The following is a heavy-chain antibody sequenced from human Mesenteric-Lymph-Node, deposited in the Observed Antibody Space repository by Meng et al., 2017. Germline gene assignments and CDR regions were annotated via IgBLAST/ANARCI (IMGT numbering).Heavy chain of an antibody. CDR3: ARVSDGAYFDY. Sequence: GESLKISCAASGFTFSSYSMNWVRQAPGKGLEWVSSISSSSSYIYYADSVKGRFTISRDNAKNSLYLQMNSLRAEDTAVYYCARVSDGAYFDYWGQGTLVTVSS. V-gene: IGHV3-21*01. D-gene: IGHD3-10*01. CDR2: ISSSSSYI. CDR1: GFTFSSYS. J-gene: IGHJ4*02.